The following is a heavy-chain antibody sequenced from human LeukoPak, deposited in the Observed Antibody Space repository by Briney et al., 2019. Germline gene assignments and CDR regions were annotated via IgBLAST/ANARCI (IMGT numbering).Heavy chain of an antibody. V-gene: IGHV3-30*02. CDR2: IRYDGSNK. D-gene: IGHD3-10*01. CDR1: GFTFSSYG. Sequence: GGSLRLSCAASGFTFSSYGMHWVRQAPGKGLEWVAFIRYDGSNKYYADSVKGRFTISRDNSKNTLYLQTNSLRAEDTAVYYCAKDSVWFGSSPTGYFDYWGQGTLVTVSS. CDR3: AKDSVWFGSSPTGYFDY. J-gene: IGHJ4*02.